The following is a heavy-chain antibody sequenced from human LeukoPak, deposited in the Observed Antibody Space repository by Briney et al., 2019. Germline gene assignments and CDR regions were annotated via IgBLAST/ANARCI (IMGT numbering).Heavy chain of an antibody. CDR1: GFTFSNYA. J-gene: IGHJ4*02. V-gene: IGHV3-30-3*01. Sequence: GGSLRLSCAASGFTFSNYAMHWVRQAPGKGLEWVAVISYDGSDKNYADSVKGRFTISRDDSKNTLYLHMSSLGADDTAVYYCARDFYGVDYWGQGTLVTVSS. D-gene: IGHD2/OR15-2a*01. CDR3: ARDFYGVDY. CDR2: ISYDGSDK.